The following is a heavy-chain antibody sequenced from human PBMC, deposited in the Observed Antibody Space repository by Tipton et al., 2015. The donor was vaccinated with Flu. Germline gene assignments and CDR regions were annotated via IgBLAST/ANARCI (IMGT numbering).Heavy chain of an antibody. J-gene: IGHJ4*02. V-gene: IGHV3-30*02. Sequence: SLRLSCTASGFSFNNAWMHWVRQAPGKGLEWVAFIRHDESDKYYADSVKGRFTISRDNSKNALYLLIKSLRAEDTAVYYCAKDGWDTSGWYPFDYWGQGTLVTVSS. CDR1: GFSFNNAW. CDR3: AKDGWDTSGWYPFDY. D-gene: IGHD6-19*01. CDR2: IRHDESDK.